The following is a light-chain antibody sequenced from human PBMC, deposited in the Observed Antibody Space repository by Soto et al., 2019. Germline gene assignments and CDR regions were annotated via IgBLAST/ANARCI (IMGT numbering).Light chain of an antibody. CDR3: AAWDDSRNGPV. CDR1: SSNIGSNT. J-gene: IGLJ2*01. CDR2: IDN. Sequence: QSVLTQPPSASGTPGQRVTISCSGGSSNIGSNTVNWYQQLPGTAPKLFIYIDNQRPSAVPDRFSGSKSGTSASLAISGLQSDDDAEYYCAAWDDSRNGPVFGGGTKLTVL. V-gene: IGLV1-44*01.